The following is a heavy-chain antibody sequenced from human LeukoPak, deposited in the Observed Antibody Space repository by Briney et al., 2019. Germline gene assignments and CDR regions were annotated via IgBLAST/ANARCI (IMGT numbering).Heavy chain of an antibody. CDR2: IRYDGSNK. J-gene: IGHJ3*02. V-gene: IGHV3-30*02. CDR1: GFTFSSYG. CDR3: AKEGSYAFDI. Sequence: GGSLRLSYAASGFTFSSYGMHWVRQAPGKGLEWVAFIRYDGSNKYYADSVKGRFTISRDNSKNTLYLQMNSLRAEDTAVYYCAKEGSYAFDIWGQGTMVTVSS.